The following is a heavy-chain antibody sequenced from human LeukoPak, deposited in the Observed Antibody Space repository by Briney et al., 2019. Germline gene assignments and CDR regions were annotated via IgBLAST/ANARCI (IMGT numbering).Heavy chain of an antibody. J-gene: IGHJ1*01. D-gene: IGHD2-15*01. CDR3: ARGDCSGGSCNSLYFQH. CDR1: GYTFTGYY. CDR2: INPNSGGT. V-gene: IGHV1-2*02. Sequence: ASVKVSCKASGYTFTGYYIHWVRQAPGQGLEWMGWINPNSGGTSYAQKFQGRVTMTRDTSISTAYMEMSRLRSDDTAVYYCARGDCSGGSCNSLYFQHWGQGTLVTVSS.